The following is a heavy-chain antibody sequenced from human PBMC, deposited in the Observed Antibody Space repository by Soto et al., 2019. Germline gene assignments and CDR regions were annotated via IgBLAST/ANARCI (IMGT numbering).Heavy chain of an antibody. J-gene: IGHJ4*02. CDR2: VTRKSDGETT. CDR1: GFIFGDAW. V-gene: IGHV3-15*05. CDR3: VAGSPFDY. Sequence: GGPLSLSCAGSGFIFGDAWRSWVRQAPGKGLEWVARVTRKSDGETTDYAAPVTGRFTISRDASKPTVYLQMNSLKIDDTGIYYCVAGSPFDYWGQGTLVTVSP. D-gene: IGHD1-26*01.